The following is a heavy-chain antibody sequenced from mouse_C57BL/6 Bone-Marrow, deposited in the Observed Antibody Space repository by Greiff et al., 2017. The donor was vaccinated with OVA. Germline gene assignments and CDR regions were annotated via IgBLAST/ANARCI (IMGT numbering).Heavy chain of an antibody. J-gene: IGHJ3*01. CDR1: GFTFSDYY. V-gene: IGHV5-12*01. Sequence: LQQSGGGLVQPGGSLKLSCAASGFTFSDYYMYWVRQTPEKRLEWVAYISNGGGSTYYPDTVKGRFTISRDNAKNTLYLQMSRLKSEDTAMYYCAIWDAWFAYWGQGTLVTVSA. CDR2: ISNGGGST. CDR3: AIWDAWFAY. D-gene: IGHD4-1*01.